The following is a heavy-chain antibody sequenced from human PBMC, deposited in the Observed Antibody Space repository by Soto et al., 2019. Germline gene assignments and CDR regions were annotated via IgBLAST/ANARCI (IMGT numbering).Heavy chain of an antibody. D-gene: IGHD1-1*01. J-gene: IGHJ5*02. V-gene: IGHV3-23*01. CDR2: ISGSGGST. Sequence: EVQLLESGGGLVQPGGSLRLSCAASGFTFSSYAMSWVRQAPGKVLEWVSAISGSGGSTYYADSVKGRFTISRDNSKNTLYLQMNSLIAEETAVYYCAKVQTGTTCGFAPWGQGPLVPVSS. CDR3: AKVQTGTTCGFAP. CDR1: GFTFSSYA.